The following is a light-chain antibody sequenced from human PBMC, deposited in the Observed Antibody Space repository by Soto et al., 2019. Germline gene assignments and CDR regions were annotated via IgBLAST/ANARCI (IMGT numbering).Light chain of an antibody. Sequence: EIVLTQSPATLSLSPGETAPLSCRASQSVSSNYSGWYQQNAGQARRLLFCGASSRATGLPSRCSCSGSGTVFTLTISRLEPDDSALYYCQQNGSSGTFGQGTKVDIK. CDR2: GAS. CDR1: QSVSSNY. J-gene: IGKJ1*01. CDR3: QQNGSSGT. V-gene: IGKV3-20*01.